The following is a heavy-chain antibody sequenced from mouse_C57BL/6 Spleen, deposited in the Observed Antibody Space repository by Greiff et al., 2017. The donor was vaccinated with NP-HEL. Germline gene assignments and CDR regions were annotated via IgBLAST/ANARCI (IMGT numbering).Heavy chain of an antibody. D-gene: IGHD2-2*01. CDR1: GYTFTDYE. J-gene: IGHJ4*01. CDR3: TGLPLWGDY. Sequence: VKLMESGAELVRPGASVTLSCKASGYTFTDYEMHWVKQTPVHGLEWIGAIDPETGGTAYNQKFKGKAILTADKSSSTAYMELRSLTSEDSAVYYCTGLPLWGDYWGQGTSVTVSS. V-gene: IGHV1-15*01. CDR2: IDPETGGT.